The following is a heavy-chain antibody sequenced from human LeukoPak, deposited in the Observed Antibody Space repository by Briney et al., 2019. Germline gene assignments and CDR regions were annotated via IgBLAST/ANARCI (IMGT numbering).Heavy chain of an antibody. CDR1: GFTFSSYG. Sequence: PGGSLRLSCAVSGFTFSSYGMHWVRQAPGKGLEWVSVISYDGSNKYYADSVKGRFTISRDNSKNTLYLQMNSLRAEDTAVYYCAKGLFLVVNYYFDYWGQGTLVTVSS. D-gene: IGHD1-20*01. J-gene: IGHJ4*02. V-gene: IGHV3-30*18. CDR3: AKGLFLVVNYYFDY. CDR2: ISYDGSNK.